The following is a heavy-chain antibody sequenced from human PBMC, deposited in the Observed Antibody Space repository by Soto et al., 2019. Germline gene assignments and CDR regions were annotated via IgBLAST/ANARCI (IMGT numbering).Heavy chain of an antibody. CDR3: ARDRAMVRGVIITGSGWFDP. Sequence: PSETLSLTCTVSGGSISSGGYYWSWIRQHPGKGLEWIGYIYYSGSTYYNPSLKSRVTISVDTSKNQFSLKLSSVTAADTAVYYCARDRAMVRGVIITGSGWFDPWGQGTLVT. J-gene: IGHJ5*02. CDR2: IYYSGST. V-gene: IGHV4-31*03. CDR1: GGSISSGGYY. D-gene: IGHD3-10*01.